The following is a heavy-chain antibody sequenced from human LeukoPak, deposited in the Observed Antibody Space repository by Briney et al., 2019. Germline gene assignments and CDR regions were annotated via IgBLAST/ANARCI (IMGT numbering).Heavy chain of an antibody. V-gene: IGHV4-4*07. Sequence: SETLSLTCTVSGGSISSYWSWIRQPAGKGLEWIGRIYGSGTTTYNPSLKSRVTISVDTSKNQFSLKLSSVTAADTAVYYCARDLIDGYNPMLINYWGQGTLVTVSS. CDR2: IYGSGTT. CDR1: GGSISSY. CDR3: ARDLIDGYNPMLINY. D-gene: IGHD5-24*01. J-gene: IGHJ4*02.